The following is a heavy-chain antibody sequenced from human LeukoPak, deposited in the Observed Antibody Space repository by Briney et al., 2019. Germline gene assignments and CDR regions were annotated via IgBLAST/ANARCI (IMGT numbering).Heavy chain of an antibody. V-gene: IGHV3-23*01. CDR1: GFTLSSYE. CDR2: IDYDGGSG. CDR3: AKGTYGSGTYGAHDY. D-gene: IGHD3-10*01. Sequence: GGSLRLSCTVSGFTLSSYEMSWIRQAPGKGLEWVSSIDYDGGSGHYADSVKGRFTISRDNSKNTLYLQMNSVRVEDTAVYYCAKGTYGSGTYGAHDYWGQGTLVTVSS. J-gene: IGHJ4*02.